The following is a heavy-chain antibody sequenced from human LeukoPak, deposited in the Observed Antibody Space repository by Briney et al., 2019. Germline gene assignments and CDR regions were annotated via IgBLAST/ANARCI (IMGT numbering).Heavy chain of an antibody. V-gene: IGHV3-15*01. CDR3: TTDFYYYDSSGYYYNWFDP. CDR1: GFTFSNAW. D-gene: IGHD3-22*01. Sequence: PGGSLKLSCAASGFTFSNAWMSWVRQAPGKGLEWVGRIKSKTDGGTTDYAAPVKGRFTISRDDSKNTLYLQMNSLKTEDTAVYYCTTDFYYYDSSGYYYNWFDPWGQGTLVTVSS. CDR2: IKSKTDGGTT. J-gene: IGHJ5*02.